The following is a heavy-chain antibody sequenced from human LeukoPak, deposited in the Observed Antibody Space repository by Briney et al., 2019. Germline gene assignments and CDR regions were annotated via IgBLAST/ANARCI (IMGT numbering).Heavy chain of an antibody. CDR1: GFTFSTYY. D-gene: IGHD6-6*01. V-gene: IGHV3-21*01. CDR3: ASGFSSSPYFDY. J-gene: IGHJ4*02. CDR2: ITGSSSYI. Sequence: PGGSLRLSCAVSGFTFSTYYMNWVRRAPGKGLEWVSFITGSSSYIYYTDSVKGRFTISRDNAKNSLFLQMNSLRDEDTAVYYCASGFSSSPYFDYWGQGTLVTVSS.